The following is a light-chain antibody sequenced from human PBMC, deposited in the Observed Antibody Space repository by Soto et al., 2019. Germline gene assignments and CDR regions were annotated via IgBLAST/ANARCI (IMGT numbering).Light chain of an antibody. CDR1: QTVSSSS. Sequence: IVLTHSPGTLSFSPGEIATLSFRASQTVSSSSLAWYQQKPGQAPRLLIYGASRRATGIPDRFSGSGSGTDFTLTISRLEPEDFAVYFCQQYGGSRTFGQGTKVDIK. CDR3: QQYGGSRT. V-gene: IGKV3-20*01. J-gene: IGKJ1*01. CDR2: GAS.